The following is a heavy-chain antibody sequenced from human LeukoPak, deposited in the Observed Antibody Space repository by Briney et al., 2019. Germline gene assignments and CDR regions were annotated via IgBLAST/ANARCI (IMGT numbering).Heavy chain of an antibody. J-gene: IGHJ6*02. Sequence: QPGGSLRLSCAASGFTFRSYAMSWVRQAPGKGLEWVSGISDSGGSTYYADSVKGRFTISRHNSKNTLYLQMNSLRAEDTAVYYCAREYCSGGSCYGMDVWGQGTTVTVSS. CDR3: AREYCSGGSCYGMDV. V-gene: IGHV3-23*01. D-gene: IGHD2-15*01. CDR2: ISDSGGST. CDR1: GFTFRSYA.